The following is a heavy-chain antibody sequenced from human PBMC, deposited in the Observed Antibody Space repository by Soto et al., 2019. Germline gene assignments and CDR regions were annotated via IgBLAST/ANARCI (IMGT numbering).Heavy chain of an antibody. V-gene: IGHV4-59*01. J-gene: IGHJ4*02. CDR1: GGSISIYY. CDR2: IYYSGST. CDR3: ARGGYCSGGSCYSRFDY. Sequence: SETLSLTCTVSGGSISIYYWSWIRDPPGKGLEWIGYIYYSGSTNYNPSLKSRVTISVDTSKNQFSLKLSSVTAADTAVYYCARGGYCSGGSCYSRFDYWGQGTLVTSPQ. D-gene: IGHD2-15*01.